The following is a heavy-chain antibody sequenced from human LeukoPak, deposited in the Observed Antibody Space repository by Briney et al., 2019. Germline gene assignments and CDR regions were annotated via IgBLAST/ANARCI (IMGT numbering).Heavy chain of an antibody. CDR3: ASSPYYYDSSGLWPRGWFDP. V-gene: IGHV1-8*01. CDR1: GYTFTSYD. CDR2: MNPNSGNT. D-gene: IGHD3-22*01. J-gene: IGHJ5*02. Sequence: ASVKVSCKASGYTFTSYDINWVRQATGQGLEWMGWMNPNSGNTGYAQKFQGGVTMTRNTSISTAYMELSSLRSEDTAVYYCASSPYYYDSSGLWPRGWFDPWGQGTLVTVSS.